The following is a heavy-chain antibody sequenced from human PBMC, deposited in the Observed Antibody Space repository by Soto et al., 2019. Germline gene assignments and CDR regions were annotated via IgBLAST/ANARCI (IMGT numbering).Heavy chain of an antibody. CDR1: GFTFSSYS. D-gene: IGHD6-19*01. V-gene: IGHV3-21*01. CDR3: ARDEADSSGWYVSAYYYYGMDV. J-gene: IGHJ6*02. Sequence: PGGSLRLSCAASGFTFSSYSMNWVRQAPGKGLEWVSSISSSSSYIYYADSVKGRFTISRDNAKNSLYLQMNSLRAEDTAVYYCARDEADSSGWYVSAYYYYGMDVWGQGTTVTVSS. CDR2: ISSSSSYI.